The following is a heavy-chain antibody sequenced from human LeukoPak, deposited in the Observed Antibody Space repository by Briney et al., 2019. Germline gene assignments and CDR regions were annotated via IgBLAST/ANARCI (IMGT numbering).Heavy chain of an antibody. CDR2: IKRKTDGGTT. CDR3: TTDYGSGSYRYFNY. J-gene: IGHJ4*02. Sequence: GGSLRLSCAASGFTFNNAWMSWVRQAPGKGLEWVGRIKRKTDGGTTDYAAPVKGRFTISRDDSKNTLYLQMNSLKSEDTAVYYCTTDYGSGSYRYFNYWGQGTLVTVSS. V-gene: IGHV3-15*01. D-gene: IGHD3-10*01. CDR1: GFTFNNAW.